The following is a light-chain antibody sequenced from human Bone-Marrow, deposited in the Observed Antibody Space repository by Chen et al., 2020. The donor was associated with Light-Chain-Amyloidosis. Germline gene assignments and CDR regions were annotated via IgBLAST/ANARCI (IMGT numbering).Light chain of an antibody. CDR2: GAS. CDR1: QGISVY. V-gene: IGKV1-9*01. J-gene: IGKJ5*01. Sequence: DIQLTQSPSFLSASVGDRVTITCRASQGISVYLDWYQQKPGKAPNLLIYGASTLQSGVPSRFSGSGSGTDFTLTISGLQPEDFATYYCQQLNSYPSITFGQGTRLEIK. CDR3: QQLNSYPSIT.